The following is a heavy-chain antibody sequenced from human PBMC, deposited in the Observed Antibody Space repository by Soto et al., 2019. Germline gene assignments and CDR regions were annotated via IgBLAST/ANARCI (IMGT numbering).Heavy chain of an antibody. V-gene: IGHV3-33*01. CDR1: GFTFTTYS. Sequence: QVQLEESGGGVVQPGRSLRLSWEASGFTFTTYSMPWVRQPPGKGLEWLAAIWFDGSQKYYAASVKGRFIISRDKSKNKLYLDMKSMRAEATAVYYCARAGETTVTAPWHFDYWGQGTLVTVSS. CDR2: IWFDGSQK. CDR3: ARAGETTVTAPWHFDY. J-gene: IGHJ4*02. D-gene: IGHD4-17*01.